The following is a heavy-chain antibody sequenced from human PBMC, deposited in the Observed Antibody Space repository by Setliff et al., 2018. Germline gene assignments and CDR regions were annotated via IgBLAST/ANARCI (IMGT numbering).Heavy chain of an antibody. D-gene: IGHD2-21*02. J-gene: IGHJ4*02. V-gene: IGHV4-38-2*02. Sequence: SETLSLTCTVSGYSISSGHYWGWIRQPPGKGLEWIGSISHSGSTYYNPSLRSRVTISLDTSKNQFSPKLTSVTAAATAVYYCARDLGHGGDSDYWGQGILVTVSS. CDR2: ISHSGST. CDR1: GYSISSGHY. CDR3: ARDLGHGGDSDY.